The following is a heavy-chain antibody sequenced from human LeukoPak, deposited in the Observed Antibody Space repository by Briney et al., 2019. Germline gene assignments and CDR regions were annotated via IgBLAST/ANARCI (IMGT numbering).Heavy chain of an antibody. CDR2: IYWDDDK. CDR3: AHRVTAMVTDYFDF. CDR1: GFSLTTSGVG. Sequence: ESGPTLVNPTQTLILTCTFSGFSLTTSGVGVGWIRQPPGKALEWLSLIYWDDDKRYSPSLKSRLTITGDTSKNQVVLTMTNMDPVDTATYYCAHRVTAMVTDYFDFWGQGTLVTVSS. J-gene: IGHJ4*02. V-gene: IGHV2-5*02. D-gene: IGHD5-18*01.